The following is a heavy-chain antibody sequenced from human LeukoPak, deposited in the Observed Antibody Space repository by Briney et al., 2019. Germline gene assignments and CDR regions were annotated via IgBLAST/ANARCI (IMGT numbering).Heavy chain of an antibody. J-gene: IGHJ4*02. CDR3: ARVVRYYGSGSYYNGY. Sequence: GGSLRLSCAASGFTVSSNYMSWVRQAPGQGLEWVSGIYSGGSTYYSDSLKGGFTISKYNSKNTLYLQVNRLRAEETSVYYCARVVRYYGSGSYYNGYWGQGNLATVSS. V-gene: IGHV3-53*01. D-gene: IGHD3-10*01. CDR1: GFTVSSNY. CDR2: IYSGGST.